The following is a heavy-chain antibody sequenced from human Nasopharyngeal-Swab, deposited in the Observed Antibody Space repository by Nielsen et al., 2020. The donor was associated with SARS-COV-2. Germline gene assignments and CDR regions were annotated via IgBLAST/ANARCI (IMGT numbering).Heavy chain of an antibody. CDR1: GFPFSSYG. CDR2: IRYDGSNK. Sequence: GESLKISCAASGFPFSSYGMHWVRQAPGKGLEWVAFIRYDGSNKYYADFVKGRFTISRDNSKNTLYLQMNSLRAEDTAVYYCAKDSLEYSSSSTDYWGQGTLVTVSS. V-gene: IGHV3-30*02. J-gene: IGHJ4*02. CDR3: AKDSLEYSSSSTDY. D-gene: IGHD6-6*01.